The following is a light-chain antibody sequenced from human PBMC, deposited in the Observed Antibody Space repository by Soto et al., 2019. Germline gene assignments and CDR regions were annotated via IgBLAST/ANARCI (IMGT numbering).Light chain of an antibody. J-gene: IGLJ1*01. CDR1: SSNIGKNY. CDR2: EDN. V-gene: IGLV1-51*02. CDR3: GTWDSSLSVFV. Sequence: QSVLTQPPSVSAAPGQKVTFSCSGSSSNIGKNYVSWYQQVPGTAPKLLIYEDNKRRSGIPDRFSGSKSVTSATLGITGLQTGDEADYYCGTWDSSLSVFVFGTGTKLTVL.